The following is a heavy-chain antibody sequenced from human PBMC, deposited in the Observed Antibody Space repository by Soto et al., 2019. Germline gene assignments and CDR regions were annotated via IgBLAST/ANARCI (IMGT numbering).Heavy chain of an antibody. CDR3: ARDRPYCSGGSCYPQNAFDI. CDR1: GYTFTGYY. V-gene: IGHV1-2*04. CDR2: INPNSGGT. D-gene: IGHD2-15*01. J-gene: IGHJ3*02. Sequence: QVQLVQSGAEVKKPGASVKVSCKASGYTFTGYYMHWVRQAPGQGLEWMGWINPNSGGTNYAQKFQGWVTMTRDTSTSTAYMELSRLRSDDTAVYYCARDRPYCSGGSCYPQNAFDIWGQGTMVTVSS.